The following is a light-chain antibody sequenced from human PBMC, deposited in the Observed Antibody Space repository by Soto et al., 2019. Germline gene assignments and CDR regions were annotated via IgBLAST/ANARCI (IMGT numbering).Light chain of an antibody. CDR3: QSYDSSLSGSGV. Sequence: QSALTQPASVSGSPGQSITISCTGTSSDVGSYNLVSWYQQHPGKAPKLIIYEGTKRPSGVSNRFSGSKSGNTASLTISGLQAEDEADYYCQSYDSSLSGSGVFGGGTKVTVL. CDR2: EGT. V-gene: IGLV2-14*02. CDR1: SSDVGSYNL. J-gene: IGLJ3*02.